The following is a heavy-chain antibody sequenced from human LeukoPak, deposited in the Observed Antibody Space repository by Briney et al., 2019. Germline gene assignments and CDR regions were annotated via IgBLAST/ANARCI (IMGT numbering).Heavy chain of an antibody. Sequence: GGSLRLSCAASGFTFTTYTMNWVRQAPGKGLEWVSYISSSSSTIYYADSVKGRFTISRDNVKNSLYLQMNNLRAEDTAVYYCARVKLPAAPGWFDPWGQGTLVTVSS. V-gene: IGHV3-48*04. CDR2: ISSSSSTI. J-gene: IGHJ5*02. CDR3: ARVKLPAAPGWFDP. CDR1: GFTFTTYT. D-gene: IGHD2-2*01.